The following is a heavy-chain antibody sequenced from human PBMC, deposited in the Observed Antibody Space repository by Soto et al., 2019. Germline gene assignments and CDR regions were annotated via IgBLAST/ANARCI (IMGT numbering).Heavy chain of an antibody. J-gene: IGHJ4*02. Sequence: QVQLQESGPGLVRPSQTLSLTCSVSGDSISSGAHYWSWVRQTPGTGLEWIGKVYYNGKYHYNPSLESRLSISVDASTNHFCVTSTSVTAYDSAVYYWARGGSRLDPLDSWGQGARVSVSS. D-gene: IGHD3-16*01. V-gene: IGHV4-30-4*01. CDR3: ARGGSRLDPLDS. CDR1: GDSISSGAHY. CDR2: VYYNGKY.